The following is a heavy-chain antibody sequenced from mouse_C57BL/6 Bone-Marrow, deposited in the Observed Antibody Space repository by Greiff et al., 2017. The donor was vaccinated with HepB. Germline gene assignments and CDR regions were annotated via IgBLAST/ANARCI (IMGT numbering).Heavy chain of an antibody. J-gene: IGHJ2*01. V-gene: IGHV14-4*01. CDR1: GFNIKDDY. CDR3: TTLLRYYFDY. CDR2: IDPENGDT. Sequence: EVKLQQSGAELVRPGASVKLSCTASGFNIKDDYMHWVKQRPEQGLEWIGWIDPENGDTEYASKFQGKATITADTSSNTAYLQLSSLTSEDTAVYYCTTLLRYYFDYWGQGTTLTVSS. D-gene: IGHD1-1*01.